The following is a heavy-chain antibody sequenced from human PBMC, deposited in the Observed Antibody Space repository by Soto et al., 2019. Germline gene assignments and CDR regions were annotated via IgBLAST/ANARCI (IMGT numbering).Heavy chain of an antibody. Sequence: PGGSLRLSCAASGFTFSSYEMNWVRQAPGEGLEWVSYISSSGSTIYYADSVKGRFTISRDNAKNSLYLQMNSLRAEDTAVYYCARGPQQLWLPYTSYYYYGMDVWGQGTTVTVSS. CDR1: GFTFSSYE. J-gene: IGHJ6*02. CDR2: ISSSGSTI. V-gene: IGHV3-48*03. CDR3: ARGPQQLWLPYTSYYYYGMDV. D-gene: IGHD5-18*01.